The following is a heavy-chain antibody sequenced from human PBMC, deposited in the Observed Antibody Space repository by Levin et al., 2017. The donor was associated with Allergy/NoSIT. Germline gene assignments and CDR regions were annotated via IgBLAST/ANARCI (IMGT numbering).Heavy chain of an antibody. J-gene: IGHJ6*02. D-gene: IGHD3-3*01. V-gene: IGHV3-23*01. CDR3: AKGGNFYFYYGLDV. CDR2: ISASGYGS. CDR1: GFTSSRHG. Sequence: GGSLRLSCAGSGFTSSRHGMTWVRQAPGKGLEWVSGISASGYGSSYADSVKGRYTISRDIVKNMVYLQMNSLRVEDTAVYYCAKGGNFYFYYGLDVWGQGTTVTVSS.